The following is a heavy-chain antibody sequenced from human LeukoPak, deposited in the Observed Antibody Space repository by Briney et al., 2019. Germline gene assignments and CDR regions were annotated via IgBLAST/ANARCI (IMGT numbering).Heavy chain of an antibody. CDR2: INAGNGNA. Sequence: ASVKVSCKASGYRFTTDMYTIHWLRQAPGHRLEWMGWINAGNGNAKYSQKFQGRVTITGDTSARTVYMEVSSLVSEDTAVYYCARDSDSSGWSWVYWGQGTLVTVSS. CDR1: GYRFTTDMYT. V-gene: IGHV1-3*01. CDR3: ARDSDSSGWSWVY. J-gene: IGHJ4*02. D-gene: IGHD6-19*01.